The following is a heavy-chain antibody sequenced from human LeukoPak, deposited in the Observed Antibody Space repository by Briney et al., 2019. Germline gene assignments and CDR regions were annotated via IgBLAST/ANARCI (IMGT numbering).Heavy chain of an antibody. V-gene: IGHV1-2*02. CDR3: VYEYYYDSSPRRFYAFDI. CDR1: GYTFTGYY. J-gene: IGHJ3*02. D-gene: IGHD3-22*01. CDR2: INPNSGGT. Sequence: GASVKVSCKASGYTFTGYYMHWVRQAPGQGLEWMGWINPNSGGTNYAQKLQGRVTMTTDTSTSTAYMELRSLRSDDTAVYYCVYEYYYDSSPRRFYAFDIWGQGTMVTVSS.